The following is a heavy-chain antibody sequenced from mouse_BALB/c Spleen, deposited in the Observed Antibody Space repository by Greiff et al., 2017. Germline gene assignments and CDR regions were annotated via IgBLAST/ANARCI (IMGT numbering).Heavy chain of an antibody. Sequence: QVQLQQSGAELMKPGASVKISCKATGYTFSSYWIEWVKQRPGHGLEWIGEILPGSGSTNYNEKFKGKATFTADTSSNTAYMQLSSLTSEDSAVYYCARRTYYYGSRIPLFAYWGQGTLVTVSA. D-gene: IGHD1-1*01. V-gene: IGHV1-9*01. CDR3: ARRTYYYGSRIPLFAY. J-gene: IGHJ3*01. CDR1: GYTFSSYW. CDR2: ILPGSGST.